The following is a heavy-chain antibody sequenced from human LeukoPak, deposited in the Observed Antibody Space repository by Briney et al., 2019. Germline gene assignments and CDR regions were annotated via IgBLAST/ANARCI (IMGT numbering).Heavy chain of an antibody. V-gene: IGHV3-30*18. CDR1: GFTSSIYG. Sequence: PGGSLRLSCAASGFTSSIYGMHWVRQAPDGGLGWVAVISYDGSNKYYADSVKGRFTISRDNSKNTLYLQMNSLRAEDTAVYYCANEVDTATANSYWGQGTLVTVSS. CDR2: ISYDGSNK. CDR3: ANEVDTATANSY. D-gene: IGHD5-18*01. J-gene: IGHJ4*02.